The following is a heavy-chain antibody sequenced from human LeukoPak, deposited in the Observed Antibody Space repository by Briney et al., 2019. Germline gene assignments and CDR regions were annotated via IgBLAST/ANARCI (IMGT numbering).Heavy chain of an antibody. V-gene: IGHV5-51*01. J-gene: IGHJ3*02. Sequence: EAPEIFWSGLGYSFTSYLNGRVRQMPGKGLGLMGINYPGEYDTRYSPSFQGQVTISADKSNSTAYPQWSTLKASDTAMYYCARKPPNFDFWSGYYAAFDIWGQGTMVTVSS. D-gene: IGHD3-3*01. CDR1: GYSFTSYL. CDR2: NYPGEYDT. CDR3: ARKPPNFDFWSGYYAAFDI.